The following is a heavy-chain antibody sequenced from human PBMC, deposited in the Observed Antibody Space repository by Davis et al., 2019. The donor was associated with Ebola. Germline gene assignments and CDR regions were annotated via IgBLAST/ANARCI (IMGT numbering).Heavy chain of an antibody. V-gene: IGHV4-34*01. J-gene: IGHJ4*02. CDR3: ARGTHGINYDILTGWGYGNYVVPYYFDY. CDR1: GGSFSGYY. Sequence: MPSETLSLTCAVYGGSFSGYYWSWIRQPPGKGLEWIGEINHSGSTNYNPSLKSRVTISVDTSKNQFSLKLSSVTAADTAVYYCARGTHGINYDILTGWGYGNYVVPYYFDYWGQGTLVTVSS. CDR2: INHSGST. D-gene: IGHD3-9*01.